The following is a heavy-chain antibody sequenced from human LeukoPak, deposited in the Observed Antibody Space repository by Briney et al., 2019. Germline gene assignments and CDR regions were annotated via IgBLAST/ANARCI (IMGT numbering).Heavy chain of an antibody. J-gene: IGHJ4*02. CDR2: ISGSGGST. V-gene: IGHV3-23*01. CDR1: GFTFSSYA. Sequence: RGSLRLSCAASGFTFSSYAMSWVRQAPGKGLEWVSAISGSGGSTYYADSVKGRFTISRDNSKNTMYLQMNSLRAEDTAVYYCAKVEWELRYFDYWGQGTLVTVSS. D-gene: IGHD1-26*01. CDR3: AKVEWELRYFDY.